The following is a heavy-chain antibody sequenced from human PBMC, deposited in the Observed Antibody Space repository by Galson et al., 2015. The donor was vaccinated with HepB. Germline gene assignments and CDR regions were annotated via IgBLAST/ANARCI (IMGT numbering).Heavy chain of an antibody. Sequence: TLSLTCTVSGGSISSGDYYWSWIRQPPGKGLEWIGYMYYSGITYYNPSLKSRITISLDTSKNQFSLNLYSVTAADTAVYYCARAKIAPARVTYYFDYWGQGTLVTVSS. CDR3: ARAKIAPARVTYYFDY. CDR2: MYYSGIT. D-gene: IGHD6-13*01. J-gene: IGHJ4*02. V-gene: IGHV4-30-4*01. CDR1: GGSISSGDYY.